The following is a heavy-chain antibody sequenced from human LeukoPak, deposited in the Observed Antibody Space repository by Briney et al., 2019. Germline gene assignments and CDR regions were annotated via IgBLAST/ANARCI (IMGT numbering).Heavy chain of an antibody. CDR3: ARAYSSSWYLNWFDP. CDR2: IYLIGRT. V-gene: IGHV4-38-2*02. Sequence: TLSLTCTLSGYSISSGYSWGWIRQPQGKGLEWIGNIYLIGRTYYNPSLKSRATQSIDTSTNQFSLKLSSVTAADTAIYDCARAYSSSWYLNWFDPWGQGTLVTVSS. D-gene: IGHD6-13*01. J-gene: IGHJ5*02. CDR1: GYSISSGYS.